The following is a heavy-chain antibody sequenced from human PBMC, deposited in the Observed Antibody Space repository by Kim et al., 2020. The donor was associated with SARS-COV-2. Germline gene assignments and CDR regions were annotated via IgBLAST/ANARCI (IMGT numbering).Heavy chain of an antibody. J-gene: IGHJ4*02. Sequence: NYAQKFQGRVTITADESTSTAYMELSSLRSEDTAVYYCAAGFGEFYLFDYWGQGTLVTVSS. D-gene: IGHD3-10*01. CDR3: AAGFGEFYLFDY. V-gene: IGHV1-69*01.